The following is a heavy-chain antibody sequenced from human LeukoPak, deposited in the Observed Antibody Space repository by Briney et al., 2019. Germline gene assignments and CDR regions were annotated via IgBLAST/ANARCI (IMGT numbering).Heavy chain of an antibody. CDR2: IIPIFGTA. CDR1: GGTFSSYA. V-gene: IGHV1-69*01. Sequence: SVKVPCKASGGTFSSYAISWVRQAPGQGLEWMGGIIPIFGTANYAQKFQGRVTITADESTSTAYMELSSLRSEDTAVYYCARVAYCGGDCYYEAAYFDYWGQGTLVTVSS. J-gene: IGHJ4*02. D-gene: IGHD2-21*02. CDR3: ARVAYCGGDCYYEAAYFDY.